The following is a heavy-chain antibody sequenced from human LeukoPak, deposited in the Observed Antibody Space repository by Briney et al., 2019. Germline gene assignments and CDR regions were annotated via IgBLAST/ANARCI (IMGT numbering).Heavy chain of an antibody. J-gene: IGHJ5*02. V-gene: IGHV4-39*01. CDR1: GGSISSSNFY. CDR3: AASWKTGDTVVVAGAS. D-gene: IGHD2-2*01. Sequence: PSETLSLSCSVSGGSISSSNFYWGWIRQPPGKGLEWIGNIFYSGSTYYNPSLKSRVTISVDTSKNQFSLRLSSVTAADTAVYYCAASWKTGDTVVVAGASWGQGTLVTVSS. CDR2: IFYSGST.